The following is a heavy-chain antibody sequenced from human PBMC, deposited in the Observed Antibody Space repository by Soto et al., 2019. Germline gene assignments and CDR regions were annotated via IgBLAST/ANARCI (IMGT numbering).Heavy chain of an antibody. V-gene: IGHV1-3*01. CDR3: ASHIAARPGAFDI. CDR2: INAGNDNT. J-gene: IGHJ3*02. D-gene: IGHD6-6*01. Sequence: ASVKVSCKASGYTFTSYAMHWVRQAPGQRLEWMGWINAGNDNTKYSQKFQGRVTITRDTSASTAYMELSSLRSEDTAVYYCASHIAARPGAFDIWGQGTMVTVSS. CDR1: GYTFTSYA.